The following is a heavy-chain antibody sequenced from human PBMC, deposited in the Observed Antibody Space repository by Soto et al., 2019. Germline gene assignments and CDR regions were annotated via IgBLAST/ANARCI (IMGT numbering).Heavy chain of an antibody. V-gene: IGHV1-18*01. CDR3: AREVTGTHDAFDI. J-gene: IGHJ3*02. D-gene: IGHD1-20*01. Sequence: QVQLVQSGAEVKKPGASVKVSCKVSGYTFTSYVVNWVRQAPGQGLEWMGWISAYSGNTDYAQILQGRVTMTTDTSTSTAYMELRSLRSDDTAMYYCAREVTGTHDAFDIWGQGTMVTVSS. CDR2: ISAYSGNT. CDR1: GYTFTSYV.